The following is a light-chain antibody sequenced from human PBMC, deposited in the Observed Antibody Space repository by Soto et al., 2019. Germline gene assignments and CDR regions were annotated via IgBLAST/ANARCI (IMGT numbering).Light chain of an antibody. CDR2: DVS. V-gene: IGLV2-18*02. Sequence: QSALTQPPSVSGSPGQSVAISCTGTSSDVGSYNRVSWYQQPPGTAPKLMIYDVSNRPSGVPDRFSGSKSGNTASLTISGLQAEDEADYYCCSYAGARVFGGGTKVTVL. J-gene: IGLJ3*02. CDR3: CSYAGARV. CDR1: SSDVGSYNR.